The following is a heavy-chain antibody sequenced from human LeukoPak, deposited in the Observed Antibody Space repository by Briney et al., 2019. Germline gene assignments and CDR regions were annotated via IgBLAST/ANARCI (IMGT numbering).Heavy chain of an antibody. V-gene: IGHV3-53*04. J-gene: IGHJ4*02. D-gene: IGHD5-18*01. CDR1: GFTVSSNY. Sequence: GGSLRLSCAASGFTVSSNYMSWVRQAPWKGLEWVSVIYSGGSTYYADSVKGRFTISRHNSKNTLYLQMNSLRAEDTAVYYCARVRGYSYGPFDYWGQGTLVTVSS. CDR3: ARVRGYSYGPFDY. CDR2: IYSGGST.